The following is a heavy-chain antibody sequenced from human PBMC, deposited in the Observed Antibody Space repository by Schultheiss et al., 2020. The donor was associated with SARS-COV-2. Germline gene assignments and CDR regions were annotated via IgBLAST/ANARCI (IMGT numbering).Heavy chain of an antibody. Sequence: GGSLRLSCAASGFTFSSYAMSWVRQAPGKGLEWVSSISSSSSYIYYADSVKGRFTISRDNAKNSLYLQMNSLRAEDTAVYYCARAPPYCGGDCYSDWGQGTLVTVSS. V-gene: IGHV3-21*01. CDR2: ISSSSSYI. D-gene: IGHD2-21*02. CDR1: GFTFSSYA. J-gene: IGHJ4*02. CDR3: ARAPPYCGGDCYSD.